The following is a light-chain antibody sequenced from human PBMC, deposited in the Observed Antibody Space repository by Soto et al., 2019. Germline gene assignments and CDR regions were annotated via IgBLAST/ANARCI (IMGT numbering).Light chain of an antibody. CDR1: RSDIGSNY. Sequence: QSVLTQPPSASGTPGQRVTISCSGSRSDIGSNYVYWYQHLPGMAPKLLIYRNDQRPSGVPDRISGSKSGTSASLAIIELRSEDEAEYYCASWDDSLSVPIFGGGTKLTVL. CDR3: ASWDDSLSVPI. J-gene: IGLJ2*01. V-gene: IGLV1-47*01. CDR2: RND.